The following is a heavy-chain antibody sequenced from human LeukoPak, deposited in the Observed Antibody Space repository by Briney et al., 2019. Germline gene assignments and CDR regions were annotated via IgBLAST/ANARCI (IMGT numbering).Heavy chain of an antibody. J-gene: IGHJ5*02. Sequence: SETLSLTCTVSGGSISSYYWSWIRQPPGKGLEWIGYIYYSGSTNYNPSLKSRVTISVDTSKNQFPLKLSSVTAADTAVYYCARDPSGGDRPEDWFDPWGQGTLVTVSS. CDR3: ARDPSGGDRPEDWFDP. CDR2: IYYSGST. CDR1: GGSISSYY. V-gene: IGHV4-59*12.